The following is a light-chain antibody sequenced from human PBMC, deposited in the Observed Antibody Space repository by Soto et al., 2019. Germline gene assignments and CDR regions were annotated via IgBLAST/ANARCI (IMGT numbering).Light chain of an antibody. Sequence: QSALTQPASVSGSPGQSITISCTGTSSDVGSYNLVSWCQQHPGKAPKLMIYEGSKRPSGVSNRFSGSKSGNTASLTISGLQAEDEADYYCCSYAGSSTVVFGGGTKLTVL. V-gene: IGLV2-23*01. CDR3: CSYAGSSTVV. CDR2: EGS. J-gene: IGLJ2*01. CDR1: SSDVGSYNL.